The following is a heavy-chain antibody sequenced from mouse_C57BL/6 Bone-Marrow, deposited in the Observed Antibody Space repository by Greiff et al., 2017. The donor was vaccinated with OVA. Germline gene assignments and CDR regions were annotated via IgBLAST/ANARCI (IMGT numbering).Heavy chain of an antibody. D-gene: IGHD4-1*01. CDR3: ARGTGIGHY. CDR1: GYTFNSSW. V-gene: IGHV1-72*01. Sequence: QVHVKQPGAELVKPGASVKLSCKASGYTFNSSWMHWVKPRPGRGLEWIGRIDPNSGGTKYNEKFKSKATLTVDKPSSTAYMQLSSLTSEDSAVYYCARGTGIGHYWGQGTTLTVSS. J-gene: IGHJ2*01. CDR2: IDPNSGGT.